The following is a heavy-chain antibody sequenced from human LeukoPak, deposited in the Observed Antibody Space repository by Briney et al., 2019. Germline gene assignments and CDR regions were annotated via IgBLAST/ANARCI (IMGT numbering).Heavy chain of an antibody. CDR2: IYTSGNT. Sequence: PSETLSLTCTVSGDSISSYYWSWIRQPAGKGREGIGRIYTSGNTNYNPSLKSRGTISVDTSKNQFSLKLSSVTAADTAVYYCARVAFENYDSSGVYLDYWGQGTLVTVSS. CDR3: ARVAFENYDSSGVYLDY. D-gene: IGHD3-22*01. V-gene: IGHV4-4*07. J-gene: IGHJ4*02. CDR1: GDSISSYY.